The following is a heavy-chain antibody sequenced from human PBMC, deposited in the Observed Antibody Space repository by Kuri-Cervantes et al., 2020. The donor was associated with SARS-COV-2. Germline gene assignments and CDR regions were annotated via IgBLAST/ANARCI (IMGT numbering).Heavy chain of an antibody. CDR3: EGCRSDAFDI. Sequence: SLKISCAASGFTFDAYAMHWVRQAPGKGLEWVSGISWNSGSIDYADSVKGRFTISRDNAKNSLYLQMNSLGAEDMALYYCEGCRSDAFDIWGQGTMVTVSS. D-gene: IGHD2-8*01. V-gene: IGHV3-9*03. J-gene: IGHJ3*02. CDR2: ISWNSGSI. CDR1: GFTFDAYA.